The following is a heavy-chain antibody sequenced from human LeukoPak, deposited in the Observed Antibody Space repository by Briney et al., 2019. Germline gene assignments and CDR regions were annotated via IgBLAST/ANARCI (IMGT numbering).Heavy chain of an antibody. D-gene: IGHD1-26*01. CDR1: GITFRSYG. CDR2: ISYDGSHK. CDR3: AKYSGSSDAFDI. Sequence: PGRSLRLSCAASGITFRSYGMHWVRQAPGKGLEWVAVISYDGSHKYYADSVKGRFSISRDNSKNTLYLQMNSLRADDTAVYYCAKYSGSSDAFDIWGQGTMVTVSS. J-gene: IGHJ3*02. V-gene: IGHV3-30*18.